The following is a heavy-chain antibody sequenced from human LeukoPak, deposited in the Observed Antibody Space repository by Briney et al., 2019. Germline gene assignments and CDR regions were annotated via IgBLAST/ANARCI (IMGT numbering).Heavy chain of an antibody. D-gene: IGHD2-8*01. V-gene: IGHV3-23*01. J-gene: IGHJ4*02. CDR3: AIPHERMY. CDR1: GFTFSRYD. Sequence: TGGSLTLSCGVRGFTFSRYDMRWLRQAPGKGGEGVSAMSGSGGSTYYADSVKGRFTISTDNSKNPLYPQINSLRAEDPAVYYCAIPHERMYWGQGTLVTVSS. CDR2: MSGSGGST.